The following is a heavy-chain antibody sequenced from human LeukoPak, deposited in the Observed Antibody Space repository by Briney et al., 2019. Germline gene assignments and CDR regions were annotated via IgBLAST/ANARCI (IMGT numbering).Heavy chain of an antibody. CDR2: IYYSGST. CDR1: GGSISSYY. V-gene: IGHV4-59*01. J-gene: IGHJ3*02. CDR3: ARETLRSTIVRDAFDI. D-gene: IGHD3-10*01. Sequence: SETLSLTCTVSGGSISSYYWRWIRQPPGKGVEWIGYIYYSGSTNYNPSLKGRVTISVDTSKNQFSPKLSSVTAADTAVYYCARETLRSTIVRDAFDIWGQGTMVTVSS.